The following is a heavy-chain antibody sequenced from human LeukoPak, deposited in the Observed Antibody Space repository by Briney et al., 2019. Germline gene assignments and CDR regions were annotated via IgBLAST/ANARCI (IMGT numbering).Heavy chain of an antibody. CDR2: IYYSGST. CDR1: GGSISSYY. V-gene: IGHV4-59*01. D-gene: IGHD5-18*01. CDR3: AREMGYSYGYLAFDI. J-gene: IGHJ3*02. Sequence: SETLSLTCTVSGGSISSYYWSWIRQPPGKGLECIGYIYYSGSTNYNPSLKSRVTISVDTSKNQFSLKLSSVTAADTAVYYCAREMGYSYGYLAFDIWGQGTMVTVSS.